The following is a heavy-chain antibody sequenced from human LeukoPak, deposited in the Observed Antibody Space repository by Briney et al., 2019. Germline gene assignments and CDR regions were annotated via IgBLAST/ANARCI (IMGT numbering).Heavy chain of an antibody. D-gene: IGHD3-10*01. CDR1: GGTFSSYA. J-gene: IGHJ6*02. V-gene: IGHV1-69*04. CDR2: IIPILGIA. Sequence: SVKVSCKASGGTFSSYAISWVRQAPGQGLEWMGRIIPILGIANYAQKFQGKVTITADKSTSTAYMELSSLRSDDTAVYYCARGAIWFGEPYYYGMDVWGQGTTVTVSS. CDR3: ARGAIWFGEPYYYGMDV.